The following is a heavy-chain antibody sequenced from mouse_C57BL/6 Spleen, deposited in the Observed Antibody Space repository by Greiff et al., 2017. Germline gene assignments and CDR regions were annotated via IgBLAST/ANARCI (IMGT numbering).Heavy chain of an antibody. CDR2: INPSSGYT. J-gene: IGHJ4*01. D-gene: IGHD3-1*01. CDR3: ARGGYVDAMDY. V-gene: IGHV1-4*01. Sequence: QVQLKQSGAELARPGASVKMSCKASGYTFTSYTMHWVKQRPGQGLEWIGYINPSSGYTKYNQKFKDKATLTADKSSSTAYMQLSSLTSEDSAVYYCARGGYVDAMDYWGQGTSVTVSS. CDR1: GYTFTSYT.